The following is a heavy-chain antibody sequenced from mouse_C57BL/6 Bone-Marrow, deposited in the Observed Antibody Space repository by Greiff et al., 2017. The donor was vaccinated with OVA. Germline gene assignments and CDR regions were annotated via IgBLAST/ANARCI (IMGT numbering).Heavy chain of an antibody. Sequence: EVKLQQSGPELVKPGASVKISCKASGYTFTDYYMNWVKQSHGKSLEWIGDINPNNGGTSYNQKFKGKATLTVDKSSSTAYMELRSLTSEDSAVYYCAKEGYSGYWYFDVWGTGTTVTVSS. CDR3: AKEGYSGYWYFDV. J-gene: IGHJ1*03. D-gene: IGHD2-12*01. V-gene: IGHV1-26*01. CDR1: GYTFTDYY. CDR2: INPNNGGT.